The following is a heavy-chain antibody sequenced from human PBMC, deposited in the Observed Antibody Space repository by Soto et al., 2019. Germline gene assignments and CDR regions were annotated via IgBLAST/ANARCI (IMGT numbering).Heavy chain of an antibody. Sequence: ASVNVSCKGSGYTFTGYYVDWVRQAPGQGLEWMGWINPNSGGTNYAKKFQGWVTMTRDTSISTAYMELSSLRAEDTAVYYCVKDHLSGRYQLNYYGDYYFDYWGQGTLVTVSS. J-gene: IGHJ4*02. CDR2: INPNSGGT. D-gene: IGHD4-17*01. V-gene: IGHV1-2*04. CDR3: VKDHLSGRYQLNYYGDYYFDY. CDR1: GYTFTGYY.